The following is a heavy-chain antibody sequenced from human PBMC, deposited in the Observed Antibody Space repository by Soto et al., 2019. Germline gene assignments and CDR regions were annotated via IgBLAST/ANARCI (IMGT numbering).Heavy chain of an antibody. J-gene: IGHJ3*02. CDR1: GSTFSSYD. CDR3: VRGHSHGDFDI. CDR2: MSPDGHNA. D-gene: IGHD4-17*01. V-gene: IGHV3-30-3*01. Sequence: QVQLVESGGVVVQPGRSLRLSCAASGSTFSSYDIHWVRRAPGRGLEWVAHMSPDGHNANYADSVKGRFTISRDNARNTVYLQVNSLRTEDTAVYHCVRGHSHGDFDIWGQGTLVTVSS.